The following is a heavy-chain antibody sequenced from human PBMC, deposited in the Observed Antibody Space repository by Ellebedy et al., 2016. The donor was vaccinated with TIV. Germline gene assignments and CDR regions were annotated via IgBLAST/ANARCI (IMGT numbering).Heavy chain of an antibody. CDR1: GFTFSNYA. D-gene: IGHD2-21*01. CDR3: SRVKGDDNYFDS. J-gene: IGHJ5*01. V-gene: IGHV3-23*01. Sequence: GESLKISCAASGFTFSNYAMSWVRQAPGKGLQWVAGISGSGGSTYYADSVKGRFTISRDNSKNTLYLQMNSLRAEDTAVYLCSRVKGDDNYFDSWGQGTLVTVSS. CDR2: ISGSGGST.